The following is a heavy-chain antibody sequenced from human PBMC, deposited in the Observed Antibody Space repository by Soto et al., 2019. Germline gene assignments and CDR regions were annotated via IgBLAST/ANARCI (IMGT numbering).Heavy chain of an antibody. V-gene: IGHV4-34*01. CDR1: GGSFSGYY. Sequence: SETLSLTCAVYGGSFSGYYWSWIRQPPGKGLEWIGEINHSGSTNYNPSLKSRVTISVDTSKNQFSLKLSSVTAADTTVYHCARNRPYYDILTGYYYYYGMDVWGQGTTVTVSS. J-gene: IGHJ6*02. D-gene: IGHD3-9*01. CDR2: INHSGST. CDR3: ARNRPYYDILTGYYYYYGMDV.